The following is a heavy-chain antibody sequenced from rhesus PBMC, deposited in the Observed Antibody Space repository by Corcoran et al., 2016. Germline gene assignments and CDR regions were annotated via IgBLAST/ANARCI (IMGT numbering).Heavy chain of an antibody. CDR3: ARGGIAVAGSLFDY. D-gene: IGHD6-37*01. J-gene: IGHJ4*01. CDR2: IIPLVGIT. V-gene: IGHV1-198*02. CDR1: GFTFGSYA. Sequence: QVQLVQSGAEVKKPGASVKVSCKASGFTFGSYAISWVRQAPGQGLEWMGVIIPLVGITNDAEKIQGRVTITAEPSTSTAFMELSSLRSEDTAVYYCARGGIAVAGSLFDYWGQGVLVTVSS.